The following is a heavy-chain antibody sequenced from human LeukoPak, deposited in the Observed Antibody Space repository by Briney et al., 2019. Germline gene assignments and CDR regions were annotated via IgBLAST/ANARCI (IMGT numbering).Heavy chain of an antibody. J-gene: IGHJ6*02. CDR2: ISYDGSNK. Sequence: GGSLRLSCAASGFTFSSYAMHWVRQAPGKGLEWVAVISYDGSNKYYADSVKGRFTISRDNSKNTLYLQMNSLRAEGTAVYYCARELGIAAAVVGMDVWGQGTTVTVSS. D-gene: IGHD6-13*01. V-gene: IGHV3-30*04. CDR1: GFTFSSYA. CDR3: ARELGIAAAVVGMDV.